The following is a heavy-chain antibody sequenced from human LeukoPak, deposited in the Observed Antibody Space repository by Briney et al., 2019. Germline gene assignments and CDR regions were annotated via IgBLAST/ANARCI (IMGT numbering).Heavy chain of an antibody. Sequence: GGTLRLSCAASGFTFSTHDMTWVRQAPGKGLEWVSGISGSGGNTHYGDSVKGRFTISRDNAKNSLYLQMNSLRAEDTAVYYCAKAAGAAAMFSPAEYFQHWGQGTLVTVSS. CDR1: GFTFSTHD. CDR2: ISGSGGNT. V-gene: IGHV3-23*01. D-gene: IGHD2-2*01. J-gene: IGHJ1*01. CDR3: AKAAGAAAMFSPAEYFQH.